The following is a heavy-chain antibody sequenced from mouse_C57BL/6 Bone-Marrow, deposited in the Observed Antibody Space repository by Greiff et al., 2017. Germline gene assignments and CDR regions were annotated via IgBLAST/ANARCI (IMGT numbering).Heavy chain of an antibody. CDR3: ATYYSNYESLHWYFDV. J-gene: IGHJ1*03. CDR1: GYTFTSYW. CDR2: INPSNGGT. Sequence: QVQLQQPGTELVKPGASVKLSCKASGYTFTSYWMHWVKQRPGQGLEWIGNINPSNGGTNYNEKFKSKATLTVDKSSSTAYMQLSSLTSEDSAVYYCATYYSNYESLHWYFDVWGTGTTVTVSS. D-gene: IGHD2-5*01. V-gene: IGHV1-53*01.